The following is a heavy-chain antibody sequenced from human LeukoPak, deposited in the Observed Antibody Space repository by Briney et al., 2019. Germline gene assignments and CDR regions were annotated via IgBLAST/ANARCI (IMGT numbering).Heavy chain of an antibody. CDR1: GFNFGSYS. D-gene: IGHD4-23*01. J-gene: IGHJ3*02. CDR2: ISADSATT. CDR3: ASLYGGKRDAFDI. Sequence: GGSLRLSCAASGFNFGSYSMTWVRQAPGKGLEWVSVISADSATTFYADSVKGRFTISRDNAKNTLYLQMNSLRAEDTAVYYCASLYGGKRDAFDIWGQGTMVTVSS. V-gene: IGHV3-23*01.